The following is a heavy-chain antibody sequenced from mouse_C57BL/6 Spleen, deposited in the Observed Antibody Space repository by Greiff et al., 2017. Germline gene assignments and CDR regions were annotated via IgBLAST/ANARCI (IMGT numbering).Heavy chain of an antibody. CDR2: IYPGDGDT. V-gene: IGHV1-80*01. CDR3: ARSDYSNYFDY. D-gene: IGHD2-5*01. J-gene: IGHJ2*01. CDR1: GYAFSSYW. Sequence: VQLQQSGAELVKPGASVKISCKASGYAFSSYWMNWVKQRPGKGLEWIGQIYPGDGDTNYNGKFKGKATLTADKSSSTAYMQLSSLTSEDSAVYFWARSDYSNYFDYGAKGTTRIVSS.